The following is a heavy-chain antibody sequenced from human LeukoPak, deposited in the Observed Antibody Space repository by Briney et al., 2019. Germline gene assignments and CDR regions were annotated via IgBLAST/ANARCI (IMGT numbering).Heavy chain of an antibody. D-gene: IGHD3-9*01. V-gene: IGHV1-8*01. CDR2: MNPNSGNT. CDR3: ARGRRYFDWLLSANWFDP. J-gene: IGHJ5*02. CDR1: GYTFTSYD. Sequence: ASVKVSCKASGYTFTSYDINWVRQATGQGLEWMGWMNPNSGNTGYAQKFQGRVTMTRNTSISTAYMELSSLRSEDTAVYYCARGRRYFDWLLSANWFDPWGQGTLVTVSS.